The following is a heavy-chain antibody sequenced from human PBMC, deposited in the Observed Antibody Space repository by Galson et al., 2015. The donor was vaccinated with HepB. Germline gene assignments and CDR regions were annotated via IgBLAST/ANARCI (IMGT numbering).Heavy chain of an antibody. D-gene: IGHD3-22*01. CDR3: AREADYYDSSGYLN. V-gene: IGHV3-53*01. Sequence: SLRLSCAASGFTVSSNYMSWVRQAPGKGLEWVSVIYSGGSTYYADSVKGRFTISRDNSKNTLYLQMNSLRAEDTAVYYCAREADYYDSSGYLNWGQGTLVTVSS. CDR1: GFTVSSNY. CDR2: IYSGGST. J-gene: IGHJ4*02.